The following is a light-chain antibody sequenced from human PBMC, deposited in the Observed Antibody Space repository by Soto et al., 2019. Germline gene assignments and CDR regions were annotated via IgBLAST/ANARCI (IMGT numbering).Light chain of an antibody. CDR3: RQYASSRT. J-gene: IGKJ1*01. V-gene: IGKV3-20*01. CDR2: GAS. CDR1: QSVDSAF. Sequence: EIVLTQSPGSLSLSLGERATLSCRASQSVDSAFFAWYQQKPGQPPRLLMYGASRRATGIPDRFSGSGSGTDFTLAISRLEPEDFAVYYCRQYASSRTFGQGTKVEI.